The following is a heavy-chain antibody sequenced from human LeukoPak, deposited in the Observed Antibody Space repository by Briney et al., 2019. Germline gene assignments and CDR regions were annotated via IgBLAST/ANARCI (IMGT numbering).Heavy chain of an antibody. V-gene: IGHV1-2*02. Sequence: GASVKVSSKASGYTFTFTGYYMHWVRQAPGQRLEWMGWINPNSGGTNYEQKFQGRVTMTRDTSISTAYMELSRLRSDDTAVYYCARVTITTMNAFDIWGQGTMVTVSS. CDR3: ARVTITTMNAFDI. J-gene: IGHJ3*02. D-gene: IGHD4-11*01. CDR2: INPNSGGT. CDR1: GYTFTFTGYY.